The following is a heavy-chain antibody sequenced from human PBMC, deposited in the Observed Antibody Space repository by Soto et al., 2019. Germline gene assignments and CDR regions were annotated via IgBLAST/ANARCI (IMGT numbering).Heavy chain of an antibody. D-gene: IGHD2-21*02. V-gene: IGHV4-39*01. Sequence: SETLSLTCSVSGGSISSSSYFWGWIRQPPGKGLEWIGSIYYSGSTYYNPSLKSRVTVSVDTSKNQFSLKLSSVTAADTAVYYCARHPSDFWFDPWGQRTLVTLSS. CDR1: GGSISSSSYF. CDR3: ARHPSDFWFDP. CDR2: IYYSGST. J-gene: IGHJ5*02.